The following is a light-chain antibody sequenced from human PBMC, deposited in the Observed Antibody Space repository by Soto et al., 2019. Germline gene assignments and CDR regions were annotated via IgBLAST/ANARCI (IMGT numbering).Light chain of an antibody. CDR2: GAS. CDR3: QQYNNCPPCT. Sequence: IVITHSASALSVTPGERVTLSCRARQSVGSNLAWYQQKPGQPPSLLLYGASTRATGIPARFSGSGSETEFTLPISSLQAEDSAVYFCQQYNNCPPCTFGQGTKVDIK. CDR1: QSVGSN. V-gene: IGKV3-15*01. J-gene: IGKJ1*01.